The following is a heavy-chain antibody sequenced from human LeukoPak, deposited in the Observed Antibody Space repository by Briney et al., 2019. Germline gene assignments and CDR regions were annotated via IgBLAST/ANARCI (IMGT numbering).Heavy chain of an antibody. D-gene: IGHD3-22*01. CDR1: GFTFTSSA. CDR3: AADYYYDSSGYYLPGVY. CDR2: IVVGSGNT. J-gene: IGHJ4*02. Sequence: SVKVSCKASGFTFTSSAMQWVRQARRQRLEWIGWIVVGSGNTNYAQKFQERVTITRDMSTSTAYMELSSLRSEDTAVYYCAADYYYDSSGYYLPGVYWGQGTLVTVSS. V-gene: IGHV1-58*02.